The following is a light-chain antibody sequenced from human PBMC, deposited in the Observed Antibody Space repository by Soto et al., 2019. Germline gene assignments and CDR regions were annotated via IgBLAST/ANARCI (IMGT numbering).Light chain of an antibody. CDR2: DVS. CDR1: SSDVGGYNY. J-gene: IGLJ1*01. V-gene: IGLV2-14*01. CDR3: SSYTSSSTYV. Sequence: QSVLTQPASVSGCPGQSIAISCTGASSDVGGYNYVSWYQQHPGKAPRLMIYDVSNRPSGVSDRFSGSKSGNTASLTISGLQAEDEAEYYCSSYTSSSTYVFGTGTKLTVL.